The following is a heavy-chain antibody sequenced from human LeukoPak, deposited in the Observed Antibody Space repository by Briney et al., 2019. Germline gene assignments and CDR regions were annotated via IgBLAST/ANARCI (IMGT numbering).Heavy chain of an antibody. CDR2: MSYSGTT. Sequence: SEALSLTCTVSGGSISSSYYWWGWFRQPPGKRLEYIARMSYSGTTYYNPSLKSRVSISVDTSKNHFSLKLSSVIATDTAVYYCARHYGPWGQGTLVTVSS. V-gene: IGHV4-39*01. CDR1: GGSISSSYYW. D-gene: IGHD3-10*01. CDR3: ARHYGP. J-gene: IGHJ4*02.